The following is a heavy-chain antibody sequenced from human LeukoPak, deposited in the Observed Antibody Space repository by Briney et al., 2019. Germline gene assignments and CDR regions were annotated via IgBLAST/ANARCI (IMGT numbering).Heavy chain of an antibody. CDR1: GFTFSSYS. V-gene: IGHV3-48*01. J-gene: IGHJ3*02. Sequence: PGGSLRLSCAASGFTFSSYSMNWVRQAPGKGLEWVSYISSSSSTIYYADSVKGRFTISRDNAKNSLYLQMNSLRAEDTAVYYCARVDTAMVGAFDIWGQGTMVTVSS. CDR2: ISSSSSTI. D-gene: IGHD5-18*01. CDR3: ARVDTAMVGAFDI.